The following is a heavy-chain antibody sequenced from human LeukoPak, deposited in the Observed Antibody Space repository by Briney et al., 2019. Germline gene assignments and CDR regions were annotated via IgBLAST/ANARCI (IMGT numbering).Heavy chain of an antibody. Sequence: GGSLRLSCAASGFTFSDYYMSWIRQAPGKGLEWVSYISSSGSTIYYADSVKGRFTISRDNAKNSLYLQMNNLRADDTAVYFCAKDPRVATIEIFDSWGQGTLVTVSS. V-gene: IGHV3-11*01. J-gene: IGHJ4*02. CDR2: ISSSGSTI. CDR3: AKDPRVATIEIFDS. D-gene: IGHD5-24*01. CDR1: GFTFSDYY.